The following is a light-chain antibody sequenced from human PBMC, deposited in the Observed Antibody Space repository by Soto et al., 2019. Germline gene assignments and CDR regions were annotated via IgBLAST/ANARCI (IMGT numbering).Light chain of an antibody. CDR1: SFNIGKNS. J-gene: IGLJ1*01. Sequence: QAVVTQPPSASGTPGQRVTISCSGSSFNIGKNSVYWFQQLPGTAPKLVIYYNNQRPSGVPDRFSGSQPVTSASLAISGLRSEDEADYHCAAWDDRLSGYVFATGTKLTVL. V-gene: IGLV1-47*01. CDR3: AAWDDRLSGYV. CDR2: YNN.